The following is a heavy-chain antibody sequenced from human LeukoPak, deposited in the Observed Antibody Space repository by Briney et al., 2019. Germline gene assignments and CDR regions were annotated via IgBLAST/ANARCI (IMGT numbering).Heavy chain of an antibody. D-gene: IGHD1-1*01. CDR3: ARGRNGGSITQSYYFDY. J-gene: IGHJ4*02. V-gene: IGHV4-31*03. CDR1: GGSISSGGYY. Sequence: SETLSLTCTVSGGSISSGGYYWSWIRQHPGKGLEWIGYIYYSGSTYYNPSLKSRVTISVDTSKNQFSLKLSSVTAADTAVYYCARGRNGGSITQSYYFDYWGQGTLVTVSS. CDR2: IYYSGST.